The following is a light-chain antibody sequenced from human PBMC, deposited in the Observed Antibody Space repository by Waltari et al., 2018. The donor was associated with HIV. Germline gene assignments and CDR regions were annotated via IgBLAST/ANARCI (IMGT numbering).Light chain of an antibody. CDR3: QSYDRSLSGVI. Sequence: QSVLTQPPSVSGAPGQRVTISCTGNTSNIGAGYDVHWYQQLPGTAPKLLIYGDATRPSGVPDRFSGSTSGTSASLAITGLRAEDECDYYCQSYDRSLSGVIFGGGTKLTVL. J-gene: IGLJ2*01. V-gene: IGLV1-40*01. CDR1: TSNIGAGYD. CDR2: GDA.